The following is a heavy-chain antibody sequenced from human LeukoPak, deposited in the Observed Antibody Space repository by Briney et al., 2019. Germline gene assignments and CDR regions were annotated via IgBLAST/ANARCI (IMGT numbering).Heavy chain of an antibody. J-gene: IGHJ3*02. D-gene: IGHD3-10*01. CDR3: ARDDGYGWDAFDI. Sequence: PGGSLRLSCAASGFTFSSYSMNWVRQAPGKGLEWVSYISSSSSTIYYADSVKGRFTISRDNAKNSLYLQMNSLRAEDTAVYYCARDDGYGWDAFDIWGQGTMVTVSS. CDR2: ISSSSSTI. CDR1: GFTFSSYS. V-gene: IGHV3-48*01.